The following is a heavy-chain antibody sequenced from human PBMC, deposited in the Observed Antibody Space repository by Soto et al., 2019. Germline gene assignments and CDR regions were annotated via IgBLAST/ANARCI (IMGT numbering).Heavy chain of an antibody. Sequence: QVQLVESGGGLVKPGGTLRLSCAASGFILNDYYMSWIRQAPGKGLEWVSSISTSGSMKYYADSVKGRFTISRDNAKNSMYLQVNSLRAEDTAVYYCAGQYYDSGRGAFDIWGQGTMVTVSS. CDR3: AGQYYDSGRGAFDI. V-gene: IGHV3-11*01. CDR2: ISTSGSMK. D-gene: IGHD1-26*01. J-gene: IGHJ3*02. CDR1: GFILNDYY.